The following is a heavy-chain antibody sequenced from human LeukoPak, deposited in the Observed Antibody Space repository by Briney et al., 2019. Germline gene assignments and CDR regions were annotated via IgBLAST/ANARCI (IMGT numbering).Heavy chain of an antibody. V-gene: IGHV1-2*02. J-gene: IGHJ4*02. CDR3: ARDYCTGGSCWGGY. D-gene: IGHD2-15*01. CDR2: INPNSGDT. Sequence: RASVKVSCKASGYTFTGSFMHWVRQAPGQGLEWMGWINPNSGDTVYAQKFQGRVTMTRDTSISTAYMELSGLRSDDTAVYYCARDYCTGGSCWGGYWGQGTLVTVSS. CDR1: GYTFTGSF.